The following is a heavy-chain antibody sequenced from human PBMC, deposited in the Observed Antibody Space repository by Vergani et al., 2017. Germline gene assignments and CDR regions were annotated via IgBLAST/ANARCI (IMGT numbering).Heavy chain of an antibody. D-gene: IGHD3-16*01. CDR2: IYYSGST. J-gene: IGHJ3*02. V-gene: IGHV4-59*01. Sequence: QVQLQESGPGLVKPSETLSLTCTVSGGSISSYYWSWIRQPPGKGLEWIGYIYYSGSTNYNPSLKSRVTISVDTSKNQFSLKLSSVTAADTAMYYCARRNSRMGYAFDIWGQGTMVTVSS. CDR3: ARRNSRMGYAFDI. CDR1: GGSISSYY.